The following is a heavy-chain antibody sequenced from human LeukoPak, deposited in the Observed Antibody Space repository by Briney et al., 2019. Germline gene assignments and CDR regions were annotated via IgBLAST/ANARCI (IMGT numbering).Heavy chain of an antibody. CDR1: GFTFSSYA. D-gene: IGHD1-26*01. V-gene: IGHV3-23*01. CDR3: ARAKSGSYYFDY. CDR2: ISGSGIGGRT. Sequence: GGSLRLSCAASGFTFSSYAMSWFRQAPGKGLEWVSGISGSGIGGRTHYADSVKGRFTISRDNSKNTLYLQMNSLRAEDTAVYYCARAKSGSYYFDYWGQGTLVTVSS. J-gene: IGHJ4*02.